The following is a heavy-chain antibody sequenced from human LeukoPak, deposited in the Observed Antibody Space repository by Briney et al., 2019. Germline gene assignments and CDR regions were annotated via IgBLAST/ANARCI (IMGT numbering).Heavy chain of an antibody. D-gene: IGHD3-9*01. V-gene: IGHV3-23*01. CDR2: ISGSGGST. CDR1: GFSFSSYA. Sequence: GGSLRLSCAASGFSFSSYAMSWVRQAPGKGLEWVSAISGSGGSTYYADSVKGRFTISRDNSKNTLYLQMNSLRAEDTAVYYCATPHYDILTGYYSFDYWGQGTLVTVSS. CDR3: ATPHYDILTGYYSFDY. J-gene: IGHJ4*02.